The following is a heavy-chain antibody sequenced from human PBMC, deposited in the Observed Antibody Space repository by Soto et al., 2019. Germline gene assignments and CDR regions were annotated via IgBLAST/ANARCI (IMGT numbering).Heavy chain of an antibody. CDR2: INHSGST. J-gene: IGHJ2*01. CDR1: GGSFSGYY. CDR3: ASPTTVTTHWYFDL. D-gene: IGHD4-17*01. Sequence: QVQLQQWGAGLLKPSETLSLTCAVYGGSFSGYYWSWIRQPPGKGLEWIGEINHSGSTNYNPSLKSRVTISVDTSKNQFSLKLSSVTAADTAVYYCASPTTVTTHWYFDLWGRGTLVTVSS. V-gene: IGHV4-34*01.